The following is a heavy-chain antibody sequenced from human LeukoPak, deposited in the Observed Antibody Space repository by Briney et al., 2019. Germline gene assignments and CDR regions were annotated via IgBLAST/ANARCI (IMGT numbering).Heavy chain of an antibody. V-gene: IGHV1-18*01. CDR2: ISAYNGNT. D-gene: IGHD5-18*01. CDR3: ARVRGYSYGDFDC. J-gene: IGHJ4*02. CDR1: GYTFTNNG. Sequence: AASVTVSCKASGYTFTNNGISWVRQAPGQGLEWMGWISAYNGNTNYAQKFQGRVSMTTDTSTRTAYMELTSLTSDDTAVYYCARVRGYSYGDFDCWGQGTLVTVSS.